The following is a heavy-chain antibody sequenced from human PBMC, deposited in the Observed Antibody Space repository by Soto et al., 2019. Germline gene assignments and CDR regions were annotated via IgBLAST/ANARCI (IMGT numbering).Heavy chain of an antibody. D-gene: IGHD6-13*01. J-gene: IGHJ4*02. V-gene: IGHV4-59*01. CDR2: IFDSGST. Sequence: QVQLQESGPGLVKPSETLSLTCTVSGGSISSYYWSWIRQPPGKGLEWIGNIFDSGSTNYNPSLKSRVTISVDTSKNQFSLRVRSVTAADTAVYYCARVGAAAAPGYFDYWGQGTLVTVSP. CDR3: ARVGAAAAPGYFDY. CDR1: GGSISSYY.